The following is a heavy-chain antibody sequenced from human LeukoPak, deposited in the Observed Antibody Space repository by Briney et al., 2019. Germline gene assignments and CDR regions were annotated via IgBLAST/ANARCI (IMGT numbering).Heavy chain of an antibody. CDR2: LNTDGSIT. Sequence: QSGGSLRLSCAASGFSFTSYWMHWVRQAPGKGLVWVSRLNTDGSITNYADSVRGRFTISRDNAKNTLYLQMNSLRAEDTAVYYCARETTVTPFDYWGQGTLVTVSS. J-gene: IGHJ4*02. D-gene: IGHD4-17*01. CDR3: ARETTVTPFDY. CDR1: GFSFTSYW. V-gene: IGHV3-74*01.